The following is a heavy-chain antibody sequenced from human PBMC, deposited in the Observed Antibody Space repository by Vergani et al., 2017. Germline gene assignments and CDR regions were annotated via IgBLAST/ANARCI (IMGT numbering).Heavy chain of an antibody. Sequence: QVQLQESGPGLVKPSETLSLTCTVSGGSISSYYWSWIRQPPGKGLEWIGYIYSSGSTNYNPSLKSRVTISVDTSKNQFSLKLSSVTAADTAVYYCAGESIGGATGAGYWGQGTLVTVSS. CDR3: AGESIGGATGAGY. J-gene: IGHJ4*02. D-gene: IGHD1-26*01. CDR2: IYSSGST. CDR1: GGSISSYY. V-gene: IGHV4-59*01.